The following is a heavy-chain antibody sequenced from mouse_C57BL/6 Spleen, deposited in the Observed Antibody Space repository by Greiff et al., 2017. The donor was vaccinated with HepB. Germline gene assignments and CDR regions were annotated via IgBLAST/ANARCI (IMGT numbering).Heavy chain of an antibody. CDR2: INPSSGYT. J-gene: IGHJ2*01. CDR1: GYTFTSYT. CDR3: ARKSTRASY. D-gene: IGHD3-1*01. Sequence: QVQLQQSGAELVKPGASVKMSCKASGYTFTSYTMHWVKQRPGQGLDWIGYINPSSGYTKYNQKFKDKATLTADKSSSTAYMQLSSLTSEDSAVYYCARKSTRASYWGQGITLTVSS. V-gene: IGHV1-4*01.